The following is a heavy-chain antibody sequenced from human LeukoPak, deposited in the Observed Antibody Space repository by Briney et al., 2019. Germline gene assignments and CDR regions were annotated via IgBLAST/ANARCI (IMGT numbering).Heavy chain of an antibody. CDR3: ASSTDEYSSSPFDY. V-gene: IGHV4-59*01. J-gene: IGHJ4*02. CDR1: GGSISSYY. D-gene: IGHD6-6*01. Sequence: SETLSLTCSVSGGSISSYYWSWIRQPPGKGLEWIGSIDFSGSTKYNPSLKSRVTISIDASKNQFSLKLSSVTAADTAVYYCASSTDEYSSSPFDYWGQGTLVTVSS. CDR2: IDFSGST.